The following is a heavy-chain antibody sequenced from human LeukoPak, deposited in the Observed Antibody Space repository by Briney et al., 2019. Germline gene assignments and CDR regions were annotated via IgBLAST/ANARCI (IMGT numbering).Heavy chain of an antibody. V-gene: IGHV3-33*01. J-gene: IGHJ4*02. CDR1: GFTFSSYG. CDR2: IWYDGGNK. D-gene: IGHD3-3*01. Sequence: GGSLRLSCAASGFTFSSYGMHWVRQAPGKGLEWVAVIWYDGGNKYYADSVKGRFTISRDNSKNTLYLQMNSLRAEDTAVYYCARSDSEYYDFWSGYPSLGYWGQGTLVTVSS. CDR3: ARSDSEYYDFWSGYPSLGY.